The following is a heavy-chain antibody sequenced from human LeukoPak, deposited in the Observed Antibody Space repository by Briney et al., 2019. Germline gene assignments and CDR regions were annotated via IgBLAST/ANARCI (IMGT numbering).Heavy chain of an antibody. CDR1: GFTFSSYS. V-gene: IGHV3-48*02. J-gene: IGHJ3*02. CDR2: INIISSEI. CDR3: ARDRAYAFDN. Sequence: GGSLRLSCAASGFTFSSYSMNWVREAPGKGLEWVSYINIISSEIYYGDSVKGRFTISTDNAKNSVYLQMNSLRDEDTAVYYCARDRAYAFDNWGQGTMVTVSS. D-gene: IGHD3-10*01.